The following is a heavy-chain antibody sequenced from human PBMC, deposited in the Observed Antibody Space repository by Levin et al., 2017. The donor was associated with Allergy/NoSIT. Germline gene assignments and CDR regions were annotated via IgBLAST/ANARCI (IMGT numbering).Heavy chain of an antibody. CDR1: GFTFSSYG. CDR2: ISYDGSNK. Sequence: GGSLRLSCAASGFTFSSYGMHWVRQAPGKGLEWVAVISYDGSNKYYADSVKGRFTISRDNSKNTLYLQMNSLRTEDTAVYYCAKAPRPGFGSYYFDYWGQGTLVTVSS. V-gene: IGHV3-30*18. D-gene: IGHD3-16*01. J-gene: IGHJ4*02. CDR3: AKAPRPGFGSYYFDY.